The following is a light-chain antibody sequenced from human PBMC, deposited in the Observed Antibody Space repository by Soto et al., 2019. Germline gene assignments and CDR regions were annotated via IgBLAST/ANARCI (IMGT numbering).Light chain of an antibody. J-gene: IGLJ3*02. CDR2: SNN. V-gene: IGLV1-44*01. Sequence: QSVLTQPPSASGTPGQRVTISCSGSNSNIGSNSVRWYQQLPGMAPKIIIYSNNQRPSAVPDRFSGSKSGNSASLAISGLQSADEGAYYCSTSDESLRGRLFGGGTKLTVL. CDR1: NSNIGSNS. CDR3: STSDESLRGRL.